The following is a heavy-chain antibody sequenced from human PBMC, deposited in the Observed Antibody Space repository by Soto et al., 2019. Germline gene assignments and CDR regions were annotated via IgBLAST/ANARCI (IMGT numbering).Heavy chain of an antibody. V-gene: IGHV3-30*18. CDR2: ISYDGSNK. J-gene: IGHJ5*02. CDR3: AKAQGYSSSWYGETYNWFDP. D-gene: IGHD6-13*01. Sequence: QVQLVESGGGVVQPGRSLRLSCAASGFTFSSYGMHWVRQAPGKGLEWVAVISYDGSNKYYADSVKGRFTISRDNSKNTLYLQMNSLRAEDTAVYYCAKAQGYSSSWYGETYNWFDPWGQGTLVTVSS. CDR1: GFTFSSYG.